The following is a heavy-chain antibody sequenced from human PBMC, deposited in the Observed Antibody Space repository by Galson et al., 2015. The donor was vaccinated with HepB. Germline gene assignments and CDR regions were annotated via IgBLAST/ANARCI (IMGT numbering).Heavy chain of an antibody. V-gene: IGHV3-74*01. D-gene: IGHD3-22*01. CDR3: ARDQTNYYDRVPFDY. CDR2: INSDGSST. J-gene: IGHJ4*02. CDR1: GFTFSSYW. Sequence: SLRLSCAASGFTFSSYWMHWVRQAPGKGLVWVSRINSDGSSTSYADSVKGRFTISRDNAKNTLYLQMNSLRAEDTAVYYCARDQTNYYDRVPFDYWGQGTLVTVSS.